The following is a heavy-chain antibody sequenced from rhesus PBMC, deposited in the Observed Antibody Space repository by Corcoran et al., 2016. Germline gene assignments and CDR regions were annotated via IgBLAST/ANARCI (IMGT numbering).Heavy chain of an antibody. CDR1: GDYLSSGYFY. V-gene: IGHV4-122*02. CDR3: AREGGSRFDV. D-gene: IGHD1-44*02. CDR2: ITYSGNT. Sequence: QVQLQESGPGMVKPSETLSLTCAFSGDYLSSGYFYWSWIRQPPGKGLEWIGYITYSGNTDYNPSLKSRVTISRDTSKNQFSLRLSSVTAADTAIYYCAREGGSRFDVWGAGVLVTVSS. J-gene: IGHJ5-1*01.